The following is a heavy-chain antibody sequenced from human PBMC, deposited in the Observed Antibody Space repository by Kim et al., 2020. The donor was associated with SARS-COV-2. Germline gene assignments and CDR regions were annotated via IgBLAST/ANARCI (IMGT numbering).Heavy chain of an antibody. J-gene: IGHJ6*02. CDR2: ISYDGSNK. Sequence: GGSLRLSCAASGFTFSSYGMHWVRQAPGKGLEWVAVISYDGSNKYYADSVKGRFTISRDNSKNTLYLQMNSLRAEDTAVYYCAKDYGGRGAGGMDVWGQG. CDR3: AKDYGGRGAGGMDV. V-gene: IGHV3-30*18. CDR1: GFTFSSYG. D-gene: IGHD3-10*01.